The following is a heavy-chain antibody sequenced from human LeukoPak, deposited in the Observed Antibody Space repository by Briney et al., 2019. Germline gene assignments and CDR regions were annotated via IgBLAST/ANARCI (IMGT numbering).Heavy chain of an antibody. D-gene: IGHD6-13*01. V-gene: IGHV3-30*03. CDR3: ARERGSYSSSWYDAFDI. Sequence: GRSLRLSCAASGFTFSSYGMHWVRQAPGKGLEWVAVISYDGSNKYYADSVKGRFTISRDNSKNTLYLQMNSLRAEDTAMYYCARERGSYSSSWYDAFDIWGQGTMVTVSS. CDR2: ISYDGSNK. J-gene: IGHJ3*02. CDR1: GFTFSSYG.